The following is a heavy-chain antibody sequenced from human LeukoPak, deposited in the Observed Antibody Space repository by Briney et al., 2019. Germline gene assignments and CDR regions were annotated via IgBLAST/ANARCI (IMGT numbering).Heavy chain of an antibody. D-gene: IGHD6-6*01. J-gene: IGHJ4*02. CDR2: IYYSGST. Sequence: PSETLSLTCTVSGGSISSYYWSWIRQPPGKGLEWIGYIYYSGSTNYNPSLKSRVTISVDTSKNQFSLKLSSVTAADTAVYYCAKARIAARPGPFFDFDYWGQGTLVTVSS. CDR1: GGSISSYY. CDR3: AKARIAARPGPFFDFDY. V-gene: IGHV4-59*01.